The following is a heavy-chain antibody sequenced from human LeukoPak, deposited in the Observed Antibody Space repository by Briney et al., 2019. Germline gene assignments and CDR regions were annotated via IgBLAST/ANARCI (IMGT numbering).Heavy chain of an antibody. V-gene: IGHV3-53*01. Sequence: AGGSLRLSCAASGFIVSNNFMSWVRQAPGKGLEWVSVLYSAGSTFYVDSVKGRFTISRDNSKNMLFLQMNSLRVEDTAIYYCAGSPWDGIRGVGSDYLDYWAGEPWSPSPQ. J-gene: IGHJ4*02. CDR1: GFIVSNNF. D-gene: IGHD6-6*01. CDR2: LYSAGST. CDR3: AGSPWDGIRGVGSDYLDY.